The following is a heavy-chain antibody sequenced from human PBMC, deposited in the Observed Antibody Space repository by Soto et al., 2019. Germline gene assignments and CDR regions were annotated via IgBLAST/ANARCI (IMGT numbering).Heavy chain of an antibody. Sequence: QVQLQESGPGLVKPSQTLSLTCTVSGGSISSGGYYWSWIRQHPGKGLEWIGYIYYSGSTYYNPSLKSRVTISVDTSKNQFSLKLSSVTAADTAVYYCARGRLNYYDSSGQAPAYYFDYWGQGTLVTVSS. D-gene: IGHD3-22*01. CDR2: IYYSGST. J-gene: IGHJ4*02. V-gene: IGHV4-31*03. CDR3: ARGRLNYYDSSGQAPAYYFDY. CDR1: GGSISSGGYY.